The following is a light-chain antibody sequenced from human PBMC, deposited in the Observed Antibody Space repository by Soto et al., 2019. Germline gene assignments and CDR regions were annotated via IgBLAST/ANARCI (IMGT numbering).Light chain of an antibody. Sequence: QSALTQPASVSGSPGQSITISCTGTNSDVGGYNYVSWYQQNPGKAPKLMIYEVSNRPSGVSNRFSGSKSGDTASLTISGLQAEDEADYYCISYTSRSTWVFGGGTKVTVL. J-gene: IGLJ3*02. CDR3: ISYTSRSTWV. V-gene: IGLV2-14*01. CDR2: EVS. CDR1: NSDVGGYNY.